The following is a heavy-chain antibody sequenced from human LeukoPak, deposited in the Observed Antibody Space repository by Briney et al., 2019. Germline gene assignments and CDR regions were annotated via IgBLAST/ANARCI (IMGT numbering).Heavy chain of an antibody. CDR3: ARARYCSSTSCRRRGDDAFDI. D-gene: IGHD2-2*01. Sequence: SETLSLTCTVSGGSISSSSYYWGWIRQPPGKGLEWIGCIYYSGSTYYNPSLKSRVTISVDTSKNQFSLKLSSVTAADTAVYYCARARYCSSTSCRRRGDDAFDIWGQGTMVTVSS. CDR1: GGSISSSSYY. V-gene: IGHV4-39*01. J-gene: IGHJ3*02. CDR2: IYYSGST.